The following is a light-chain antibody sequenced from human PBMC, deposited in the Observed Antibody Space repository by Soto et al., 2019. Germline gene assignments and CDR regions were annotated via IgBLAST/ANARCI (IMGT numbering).Light chain of an antibody. V-gene: IGKV1-5*03. CDR3: QQYNSYWT. CDR1: QSITNW. J-gene: IGKJ1*01. Sequence: IQMTQSPATLSASGGGIVTITCRASQSITNWLAWYQLKPGKAPKLLIYKASSLQSGVPSRFSGSGSGTEFTLTISSLQPDDFATYYRQQYNSYWTFGQGTKVDIK. CDR2: KAS.